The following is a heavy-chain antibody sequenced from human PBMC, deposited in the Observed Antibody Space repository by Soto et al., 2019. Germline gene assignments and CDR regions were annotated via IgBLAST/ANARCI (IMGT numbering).Heavy chain of an antibody. CDR1: GFTFSSYA. J-gene: IGHJ5*02. V-gene: IGHV3-23*01. CDR3: ARRTRGAGWFDP. D-gene: IGHD6-19*01. Sequence: EVQLLESGGGLVQPGGSLRLSCAASGFTFSSYAMGWVRQAPGKGLEWVSVISGSGGSTYYAGSVKGRFTTSRDNSKNTLFLQMNTLRAEDTAVYFCARRTRGAGWFDPWGQGTLVTVSS. CDR2: ISGSGGST.